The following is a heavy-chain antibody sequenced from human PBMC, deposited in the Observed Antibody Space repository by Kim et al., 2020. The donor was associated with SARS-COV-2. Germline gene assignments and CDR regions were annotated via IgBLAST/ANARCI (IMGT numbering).Heavy chain of an antibody. CDR3: ARGDGYYFDY. CDR2: IYYSGGT. V-gene: IGHV4-39*02. CDR1: GGSIISSGYY. D-gene: IGHD2-21*01. J-gene: IGHJ4*02. Sequence: SETLPLTCNVSGGSIISSGYYWGCIRQPPGKGLEWIGYIYYSGGTYYNPSLKSRVTISVDTSRNHFSLKLNSVTAADTAVYYCARGDGYYFDYWGQGTLV.